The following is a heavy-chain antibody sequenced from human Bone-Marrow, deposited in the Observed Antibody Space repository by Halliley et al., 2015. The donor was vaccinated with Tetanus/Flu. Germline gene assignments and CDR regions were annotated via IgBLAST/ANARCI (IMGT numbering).Heavy chain of an antibody. D-gene: IGHD3-10*01. J-gene: IGHJ6*02. CDR2: ISDSGGAT. V-gene: IGHV3-23*01. CDR3: ARVGQNYGLDV. Sequence: KGLEWVSSISDSGGATYFADSVKGRFTVSRDNSKNSVSLQMNSLSAEDTAVYYCARVGQNYGLDVWGQGTTVTVSS.